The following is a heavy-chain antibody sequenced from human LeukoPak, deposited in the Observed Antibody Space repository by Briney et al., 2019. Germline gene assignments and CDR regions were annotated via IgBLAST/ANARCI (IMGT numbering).Heavy chain of an antibody. J-gene: IGHJ4*02. CDR3: VKAASGSYSVSDY. V-gene: IGHV3-23*01. CDR1: GFTFSSYA. Sequence: GGSLRLSCAASGFTFSSYAMSWVRQAPGKGLEWVSAISSSGGSTYYADSVKGRFTISRDNSKNTLYLQMNSLRAEDTAVYYCVKAASGSYSVSDYWGQGTLVTVSS. CDR2: ISSSGGST. D-gene: IGHD1-26*01.